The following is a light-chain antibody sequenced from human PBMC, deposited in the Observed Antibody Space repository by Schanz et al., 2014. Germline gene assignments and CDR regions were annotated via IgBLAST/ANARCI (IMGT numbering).Light chain of an antibody. J-gene: IGLJ1*01. Sequence: SYELTQPPSVSVAPGKTARITCGGSYIGSKTVHWYQQKPGQAPVLVVYDDSDRPSGIPERFSGSNSGNTATLTISRVEAGDEADYYCQVWDSSSDQFDVFGTGTKLTVL. V-gene: IGLV3-21*03. CDR1: YIGSKT. CDR3: QVWDSSSDQFDV. CDR2: DDS.